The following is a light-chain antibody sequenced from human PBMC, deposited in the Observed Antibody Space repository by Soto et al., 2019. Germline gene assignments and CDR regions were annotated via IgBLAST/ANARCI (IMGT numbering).Light chain of an antibody. CDR3: QQYNSLPWT. CDR1: QSISSW. V-gene: IGKV1-5*01. CDR2: DAS. J-gene: IGKJ1*01. Sequence: DIQMTQSPSTLSASVGDRVTITCRASQSISSWLAWYQQKPGKAPKLLIYDASSLESGVPSRFSGSGSGTEFPLTISSLQPDDFATYYCQQYNSLPWTFGQGTKVEIK.